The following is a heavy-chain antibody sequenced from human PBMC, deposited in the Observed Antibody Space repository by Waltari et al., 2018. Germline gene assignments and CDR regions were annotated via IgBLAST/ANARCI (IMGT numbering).Heavy chain of an antibody. D-gene: IGHD3-10*01. Sequence: QVQLVQSGAEVKKPGASVKVSCKASGYTFTSYYMHWVRQAPGQGLEWRGIINPSGGSTTYAQEFQGRVTMTRDTSTSTVYMELSILRSEDTAVYYCARDRSYYGSGRNRYYYYYMDVWGKGTTVTISS. J-gene: IGHJ6*03. CDR1: GYTFTSYY. CDR3: ARDRSYYGSGRNRYYYYYMDV. V-gene: IGHV1-46*01. CDR2: INPSGGST.